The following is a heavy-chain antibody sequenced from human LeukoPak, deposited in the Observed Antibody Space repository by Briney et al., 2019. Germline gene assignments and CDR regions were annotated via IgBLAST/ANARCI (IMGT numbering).Heavy chain of an antibody. D-gene: IGHD3-3*01. CDR2: ISGSGGST. CDR3: AKVGMTIFGVVTAYGMDV. V-gene: IGHV3-23*01. J-gene: IGHJ6*02. Sequence: GGSLRLSCAAPGFTFSSYAMSWVRQAPGKGLEWVSAISGSGGSTYYADSVKGRFTISRDNSKNTLYLQMNSLRAEDTAVYYCAKVGMTIFGVVTAYGMDVWGQGATVTVSS. CDR1: GFTFSSYA.